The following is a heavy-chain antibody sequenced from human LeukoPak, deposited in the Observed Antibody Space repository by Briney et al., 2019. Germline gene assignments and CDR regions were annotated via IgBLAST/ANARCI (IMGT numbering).Heavy chain of an antibody. Sequence: SETLSLTCIVSGGSISHQYWSWIRQPPGKGLEWIGYSYYTGSTNYNPSLKSRITMSVDTSKNQFSLKLSSVTAADTAVYYCARLERRQEAFDIWGQGTMVTVSS. J-gene: IGHJ3*02. CDR1: GGSISHQY. D-gene: IGHD1-1*01. CDR2: SYYTGST. V-gene: IGHV4-59*08. CDR3: ARLERRQEAFDI.